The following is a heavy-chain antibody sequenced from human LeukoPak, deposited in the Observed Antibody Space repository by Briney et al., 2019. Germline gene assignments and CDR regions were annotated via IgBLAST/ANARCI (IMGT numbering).Heavy chain of an antibody. CDR1: GFTFSSYW. CDR3: ARVLLWFGDLYGMDV. Sequence: GGTLRLSCAASGFTFSSYWMHWGRQAPGHGLMWVSRINSDRSSTSYADSVKGRFTISRNNAKNTLYMQMNSLRAEDTAVYYCARVLLWFGDLYGMDVWGQGNTVTVSS. J-gene: IGHJ6*02. D-gene: IGHD3-10*01. V-gene: IGHV3-74*01. CDR2: INSDRSST.